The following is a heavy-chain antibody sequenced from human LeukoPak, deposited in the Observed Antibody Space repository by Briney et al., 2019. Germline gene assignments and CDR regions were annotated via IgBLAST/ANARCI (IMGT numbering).Heavy chain of an antibody. Sequence: PSETLSLTCTFFGGSISRSNYYWGWIRQPPGKGLEWIGSIYYSGSTYYNPSLKSRVTISLDTSKNQFSLKLSSVTAADTAVYYCARHGTRGTSYSSLDVWGKGTTVTVSS. CDR1: GGSISRSNYY. D-gene: IGHD2-15*01. J-gene: IGHJ6*04. V-gene: IGHV4-39*01. CDR2: IYYSGST. CDR3: ARHGTRGTSYSSLDV.